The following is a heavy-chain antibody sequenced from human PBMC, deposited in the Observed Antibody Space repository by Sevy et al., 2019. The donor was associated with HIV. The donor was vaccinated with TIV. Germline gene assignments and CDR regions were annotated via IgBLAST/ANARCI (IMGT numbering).Heavy chain of an antibody. CDR1: GFSFSNYA. CDR2: ISASGGSGGST. J-gene: IGHJ4*02. CDR3: AKGKGPFSGSSHDY. V-gene: IGHV3-23*01. Sequence: GGALRLSCAASGFSFSNYAMSWVRQAPGKGLEWVSGISASGGSGGSTYYTDPVKGRFTISRDNSKNTQYLQMNSLRAEDTAIYYGAKGKGPFSGSSHDYWGQGTLVTVSS. D-gene: IGHD1-26*01.